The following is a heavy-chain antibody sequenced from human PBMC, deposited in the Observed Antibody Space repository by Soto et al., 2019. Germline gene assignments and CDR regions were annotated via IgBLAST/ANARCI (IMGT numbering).Heavy chain of an antibody. CDR1: GYSISSGYY. V-gene: IGHV4-38-2*02. D-gene: IGHD3-16*02. CDR3: ARDRSLPNYVWGSYHIDY. CDR2: IYHSGST. Sequence: SETLSLTCAVSGYSISSGYYWGWIRQPPGKGLEWIGSIYHSGSTYYNPSLKSRVTISVDTSKNQFSLKLSSVTAADTAVYYCARDRSLPNYVWGSYHIDYWGQGTLVTVSS. J-gene: IGHJ4*02.